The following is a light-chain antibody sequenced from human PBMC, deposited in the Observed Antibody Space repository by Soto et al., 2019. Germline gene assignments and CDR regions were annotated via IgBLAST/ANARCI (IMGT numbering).Light chain of an antibody. Sequence: DIQMTQSPSTLSASVGDRVTITCRASQSISTWLAWYQQKPGKAPQLLIYDAFSLESGVPSRFSGSGSGTEFTLTISSMQPDDSANYYCQQYNSYSWTFGQGTKVDIK. CDR1: QSISTW. CDR3: QQYNSYSWT. V-gene: IGKV1-5*01. CDR2: DAF. J-gene: IGKJ1*01.